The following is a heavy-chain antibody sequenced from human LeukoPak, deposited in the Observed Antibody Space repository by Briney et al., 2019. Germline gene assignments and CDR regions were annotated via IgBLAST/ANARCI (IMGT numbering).Heavy chain of an antibody. Sequence: GGSLRLSCAASGFTFSSYSMNWVRQAPGKGLEWVSSISSSSSYIYYADSVKGRFTISRDNAKNSLYLQMNSLRADDTAVYYCTRDWDDYDILSGFYGWGQGTLVTVSS. J-gene: IGHJ4*02. V-gene: IGHV3-21*01. D-gene: IGHD3-9*01. CDR1: GFTFSSYS. CDR2: ISSSSSYI. CDR3: TRDWDDYDILSGFYG.